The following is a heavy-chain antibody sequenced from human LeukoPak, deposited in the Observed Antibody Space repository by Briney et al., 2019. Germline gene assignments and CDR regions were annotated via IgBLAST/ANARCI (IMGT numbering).Heavy chain of an antibody. J-gene: IGHJ4*02. CDR2: ISGSGGST. Sequence: PGGSLRLSCAASGFTFSSYAMSWVRQAPGKGLEWVSAISGSGGSTYYADSVKGRFTISRDNSKNTLYLQMNSLRAEDTAVYYCAKDYGSGSYYPLLTFDYWGQGTLVTVSS. CDR1: GFTFSSYA. CDR3: AKDYGSGSYYPLLTFDY. V-gene: IGHV3-23*01. D-gene: IGHD3-10*01.